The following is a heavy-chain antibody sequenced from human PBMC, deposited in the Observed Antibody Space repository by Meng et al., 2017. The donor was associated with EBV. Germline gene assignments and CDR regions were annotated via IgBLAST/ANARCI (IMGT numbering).Heavy chain of an antibody. CDR1: GYTFTGYY. CDR2: INPNSGGT. J-gene: IGHJ5*02. Sequence: QGELVHAGSEVKKPGATVKSSCKASGYTFTGYYTHWVRQAPGQGLEWMGRINPNSGGTNYAQKFQGRVTMTRDTSISTAYMELSRLRSDDTAVYYCAKGADLAAAGTFWFDPWGQGTLVTVSS. CDR3: AKGADLAAAGTFWFDP. V-gene: IGHV1-2*06. D-gene: IGHD6-13*01.